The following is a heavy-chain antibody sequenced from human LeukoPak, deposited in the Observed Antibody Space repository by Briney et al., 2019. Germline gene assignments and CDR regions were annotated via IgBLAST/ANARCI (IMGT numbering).Heavy chain of an antibody. V-gene: IGHV1-2*02. D-gene: IGHD5/OR15-5a*01. CDR1: GYGSSDVY. CDR3: ATSSSVTHTRDP. Sequence: ASVKLSCTASGYGSSDVYINWVRQAPGQGLEWMGWINPHSGATNFAQRFQGRVSMDASFDTAYIELRRLTSDDTAVYYCATSSSVTHTRDPWGQGTLVTVSS. J-gene: IGHJ5*02. CDR2: INPHSGAT.